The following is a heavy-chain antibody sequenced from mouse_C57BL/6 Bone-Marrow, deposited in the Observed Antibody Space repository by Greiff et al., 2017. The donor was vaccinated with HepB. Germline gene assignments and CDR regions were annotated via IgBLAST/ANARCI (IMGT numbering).Heavy chain of an antibody. CDR3: AKNRGWLGD. CDR2: IWSGGST. D-gene: IGHD1-1*02. CDR1: GFSLTSYG. Sequence: VQRVESGPGLVQPSQSLSITCTVSGFSLTSYGVHWVRQPPGKGLEWLGVIWSGGSTDYNAAFISRLSISKDNSKSQVFFKMNSLQADDTAIYYCAKNRGWLGDWGQGTRVTVSA. J-gene: IGHJ3*01. V-gene: IGHV2-4*01.